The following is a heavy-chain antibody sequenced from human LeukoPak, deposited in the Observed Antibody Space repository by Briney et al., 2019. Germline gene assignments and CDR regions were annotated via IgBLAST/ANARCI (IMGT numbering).Heavy chain of an antibody. Sequence: TGRSLRLSCAASGFIFSSYGMHWVRQAPGKGLEWVARIWHDGSNDDYADSVKGRFTISRDNSKNTLYLQMNSLRAEDTAIYYCAKVTGDYYDTSGAFDYWGQGTLVTVSS. V-gene: IGHV3-33*06. D-gene: IGHD3-22*01. J-gene: IGHJ4*02. CDR3: AKVTGDYYDTSGAFDY. CDR1: GFIFSSYG. CDR2: IWHDGSND.